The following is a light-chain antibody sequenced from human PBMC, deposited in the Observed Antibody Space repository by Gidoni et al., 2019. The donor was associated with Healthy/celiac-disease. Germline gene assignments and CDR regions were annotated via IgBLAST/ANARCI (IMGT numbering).Light chain of an antibody. CDR2: EVS. J-gene: IGLJ2*01. CDR1: SSDVGGYNY. V-gene: IGLV2-8*03. CDR3: SSYAGSNVV. Sequence: SGSPGQSVTISCTGTSSDVGGYNYVSWYQQHPGKAPKLMIYEVSKRPSGVPDRFFGSKSGNTASLTVSGLQAEDEADYYCSSYAGSNVVFGGGTKLTVL.